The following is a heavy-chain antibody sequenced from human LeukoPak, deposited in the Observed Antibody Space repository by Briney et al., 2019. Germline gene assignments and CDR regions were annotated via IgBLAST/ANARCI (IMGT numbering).Heavy chain of an antibody. D-gene: IGHD2-15*01. J-gene: IGHJ2*01. V-gene: IGHV4-39*02. CDR2: RYYSGDT. CDR3: ARDLCSGGSCYWWYFEL. Sequence: PSETLSLTCTVSGGSINSSDHYWAWIRQPPGTGLEWIGRRYYSGDTYYSPSLKSRVTISVDTSRNKFALKLTSVTAADTAVYYCARDLCSGGSCYWWYFELWGRGTLVTVSS. CDR1: GGSINSSDHY.